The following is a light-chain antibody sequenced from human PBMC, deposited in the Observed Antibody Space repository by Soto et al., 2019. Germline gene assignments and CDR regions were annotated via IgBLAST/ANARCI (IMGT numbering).Light chain of an antibody. J-gene: IGKJ1*01. V-gene: IGKV3-20*01. Sequence: EIVLTQSPGTLSLSPGERATLSCRASQSVSSSYLAWYQQKPGQAPRHLIYGASSRSIGIPDRFSGSGSGTDVTLTISRLEPEDFAVYYCQQYGSSPWTFDQATKVEIK. CDR2: GAS. CDR1: QSVSSSY. CDR3: QQYGSSPWT.